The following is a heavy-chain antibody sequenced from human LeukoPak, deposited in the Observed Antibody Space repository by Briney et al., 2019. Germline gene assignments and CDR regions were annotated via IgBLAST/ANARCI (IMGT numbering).Heavy chain of an antibody. CDR1: GYSISSGYY. CDR3: ADSSGWVYNFDY. Sequence: SETLSLTCAVSGYSISSGYYWGWIRQPPGKGLEWFGSIYHSGSTYYNPSLKSRVTISVDTSKNQFSLKLSSVTAADTAVYYCADSSGWVYNFDYWGQGTLVTVSS. J-gene: IGHJ4*02. CDR2: IYHSGST. V-gene: IGHV4-38-2*01. D-gene: IGHD6-19*01.